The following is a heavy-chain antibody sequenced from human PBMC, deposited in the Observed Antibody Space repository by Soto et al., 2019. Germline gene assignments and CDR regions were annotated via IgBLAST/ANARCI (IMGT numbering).Heavy chain of an antibody. V-gene: IGHV4-39*01. CDR1: GGSISSSSYY. D-gene: IGHD3-3*01. CDR2: IYYSGST. J-gene: IGHJ5*02. Sequence: PSETLSLTCTVSGGSISSSSYYWGWIRQPPGKGLEWIGSIYYSGSTYYNPSLKSRVTISVDTSKNQFSLKLSSVTAADTAVYYCAIGFVEWFRGGPNSFDPWGQGPLVNVSS. CDR3: AIGFVEWFRGGPNSFDP.